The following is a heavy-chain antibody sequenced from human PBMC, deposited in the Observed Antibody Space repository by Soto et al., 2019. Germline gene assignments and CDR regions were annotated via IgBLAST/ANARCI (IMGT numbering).Heavy chain of an antibody. J-gene: IGHJ3*02. CDR2: INPNSGGT. Sequence: ASVKVSCKASGYTFTGYYMHWVRQAPGQGLEWMGWINPNSGGTNYAQKFQGWVTMTRDTSISTAYMELSRLRSDDTAVYYCARDARDAGGLAAFDIWGQGTMVTVSS. CDR3: ARDARDAGGLAAFDI. D-gene: IGHD5-12*01. V-gene: IGHV1-2*04. CDR1: GYTFTGYY.